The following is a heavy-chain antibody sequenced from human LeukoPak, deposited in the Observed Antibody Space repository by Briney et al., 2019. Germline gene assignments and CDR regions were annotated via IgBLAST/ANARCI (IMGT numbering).Heavy chain of an antibody. J-gene: IGHJ4*02. CDR3: ARGSYDILTGYYQYYFDY. CDR1: GFTFSSYS. D-gene: IGHD3-9*01. V-gene: IGHV3-21*01. Sequence: PGGSLRLSCAASGFTFSSYSMNWVRQAPGKGLEWVSSISSSSSYIYYADSVKGRFTISRDNAKNSLYLQMNSLRAEDTVVYYCARGSYDILTGYYQYYFDYWGQGTLVTVSS. CDR2: ISSSSSYI.